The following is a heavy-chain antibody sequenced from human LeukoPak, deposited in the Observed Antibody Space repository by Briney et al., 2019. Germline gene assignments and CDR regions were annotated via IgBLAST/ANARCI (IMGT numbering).Heavy chain of an antibody. CDR2: IYYSGTT. CDR3: ASFRVAGMYYSDY. V-gene: IGHV4-30-4*01. D-gene: IGHD3-3*01. Sequence: SETLSLTCTVSGGSISSGDYYWSWIRQPPGKGLEWIGYIYYSGTTYCNPSLKSRVTILVDTSKNQFSLKLSSVTAADTAVYYCASFRVAGMYYSDYWGQGILVTVSS. J-gene: IGHJ4*02. CDR1: GGSISSGDYY.